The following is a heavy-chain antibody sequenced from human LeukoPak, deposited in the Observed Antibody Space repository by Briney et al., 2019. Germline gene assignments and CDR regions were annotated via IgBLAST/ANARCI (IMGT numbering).Heavy chain of an antibody. V-gene: IGHV1-2*02. J-gene: IGHJ4*02. Sequence: ASVKVSCKASGYTFTGYYMHWVRQAPGQGLEWMGWINPNSGGTNYAQKLQGRVTMTTDTSTSTAYMELRSLRSDDTAVYYCARDWTIAAAGTTDWGYWGQGTLVTVSS. CDR2: INPNSGGT. CDR1: GYTFTGYY. CDR3: ARDWTIAAAGTTDWGY. D-gene: IGHD6-13*01.